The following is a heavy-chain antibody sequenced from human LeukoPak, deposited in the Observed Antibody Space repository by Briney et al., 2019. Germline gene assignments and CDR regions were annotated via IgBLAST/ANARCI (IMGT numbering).Heavy chain of an antibody. Sequence: PGRSLRLSCAASGFTFSSYDMHWVRQAPGKGLEWVALIWYDGNNKYYGDSVKGRFTISRDNSRSALYLQMNSLRAEDTAMYYCARDSTTGEAFDIWGQGTLVTVSP. J-gene: IGHJ3*02. CDR1: GFTFSSYD. V-gene: IGHV3-33*01. CDR2: IWYDGNNK. CDR3: ARDSTTGEAFDI. D-gene: IGHD4-17*01.